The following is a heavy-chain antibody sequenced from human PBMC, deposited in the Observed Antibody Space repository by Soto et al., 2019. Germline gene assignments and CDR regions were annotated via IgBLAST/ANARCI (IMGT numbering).Heavy chain of an antibody. Sequence: GESLKISCKGSGYSFTSYWIGWVRQMPEKGLQWMGIIYPGDSDTRYSPSFQGQVTISADKSISTAYLQWSSLQASGTAMYYCARLIVGATDAFDIWGQGTMVTVSS. CDR1: GYSFTSYW. CDR3: ARLIVGATDAFDI. D-gene: IGHD1-26*01. J-gene: IGHJ3*02. V-gene: IGHV5-51*01. CDR2: IYPGDSDT.